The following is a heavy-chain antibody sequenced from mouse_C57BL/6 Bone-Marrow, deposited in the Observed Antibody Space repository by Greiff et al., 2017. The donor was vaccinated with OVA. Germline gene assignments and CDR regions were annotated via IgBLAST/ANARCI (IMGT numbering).Heavy chain of an antibody. V-gene: IGHV7-3*01. Sequence: EVQGVESGGGLVQPGGSLSLSCAASGFTFTDYYMSWVRQPPGKALEWLGFIRNKANGYTTEQSASVKGRFTISRDNSQIILYLQMNALRAEDSATYYCARHLLYYFDYWGQGTTLTVSS. D-gene: IGHD1-1*01. CDR2: IRNKANGYTT. CDR3: ARHLLYYFDY. CDR1: GFTFTDYY. J-gene: IGHJ2*01.